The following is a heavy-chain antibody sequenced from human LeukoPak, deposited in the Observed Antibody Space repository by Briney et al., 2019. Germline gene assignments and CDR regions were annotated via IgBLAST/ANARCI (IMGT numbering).Heavy chain of an antibody. CDR1: GGSISSSSYY. Sequence: PSETLSLTCTVSGGSISSSSYYWGWIRQPPGKGLEWIGSIYYSGSTYYNPSLKSRVTISVDTSKNQFSLKLSSVTAADTAVYYCARFSTVTTELWDIWGQGTMVTVSS. CDR3: ARFSTVTTELWDI. J-gene: IGHJ3*02. CDR2: IYYSGST. D-gene: IGHD4-17*01. V-gene: IGHV4-39*07.